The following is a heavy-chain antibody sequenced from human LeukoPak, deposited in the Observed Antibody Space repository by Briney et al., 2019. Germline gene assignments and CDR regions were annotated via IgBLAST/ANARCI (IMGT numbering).Heavy chain of an antibody. CDR2: ISYDGSDK. V-gene: IGHV3-30*03. Sequence: PGGSLRLSCAASEFSFSTYGMHWVRQAPGKGLEWVAVISYDGSDKYYADSVKGRFTISRDNSKNTLYLQMNSLRAEDTAVYYCAREGYYDSSGYYWGQGTLVTVSS. CDR1: EFSFSTYG. J-gene: IGHJ4*02. D-gene: IGHD3-22*01. CDR3: AREGYYDSSGYY.